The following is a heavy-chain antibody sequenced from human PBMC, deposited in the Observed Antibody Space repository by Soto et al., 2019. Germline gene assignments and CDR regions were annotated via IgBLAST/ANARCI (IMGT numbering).Heavy chain of an antibody. D-gene: IGHD2-2*01. CDR1: GFTFSTYA. CDR2: ISGSGGST. J-gene: IGHJ4*02. Sequence: GGSLRLSCAPSGFTFSTYAMSWVRQAPGKGLEWVSGISGSGGSTYYADSVKGRFTISRDNSKNTLYLQMNSLRAEDTAVYYCAKGKYTDVVVEPAATYFDYWGQGTLVTVSS. V-gene: IGHV3-23*01. CDR3: AKGKYTDVVVEPAATYFDY.